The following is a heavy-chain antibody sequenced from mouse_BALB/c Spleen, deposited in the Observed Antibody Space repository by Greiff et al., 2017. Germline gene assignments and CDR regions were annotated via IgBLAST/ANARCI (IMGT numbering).Heavy chain of an antibody. V-gene: IGHV1-14*01. Sequence: VQLQQSGPELVKPGASVKMSCKASGYTFTSYVMHWVKQKPGQGLEWIGYINPYNDGTKYNEKFKGKATLTSDKSSSTAYMELSSLTSEDSAVYYCARSVYYGSPYWYFDVWGAGTTVTVSS. CDR3: ARSVYYGSPYWYFDV. J-gene: IGHJ1*01. CDR2: INPYNDGT. CDR1: GYTFTSYV. D-gene: IGHD1-1*01.